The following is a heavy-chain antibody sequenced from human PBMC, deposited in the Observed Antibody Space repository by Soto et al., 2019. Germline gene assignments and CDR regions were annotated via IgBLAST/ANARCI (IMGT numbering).Heavy chain of an antibody. Sequence: PGGSLRLSCVVSGFTFSTYAMYWVRQAPGKGLEWVALISFDGSSEYYADSVKGRFTISRDNSKDTLYLQMNSLRAEDTAVFYCARSVRGVVNTGIDYWSQGTLVTVSS. CDR2: ISFDGSSE. CDR3: ARSVRGVVNTGIDY. CDR1: GFTFSTYA. J-gene: IGHJ4*02. D-gene: IGHD3-10*01. V-gene: IGHV3-30*04.